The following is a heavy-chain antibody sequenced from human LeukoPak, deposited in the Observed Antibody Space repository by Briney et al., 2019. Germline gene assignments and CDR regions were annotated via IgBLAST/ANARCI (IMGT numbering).Heavy chain of an antibody. Sequence: ASVKVSCKASGYAFTGYYMHWVRQAPGQGLEWMGWINPNSGGTNYAQNLQGRVTMTTDTSTSTAYMELRGLRSDDTAVYYCARDLAGIAVTADWGQGTLVTVSS. CDR1: GYAFTGYY. V-gene: IGHV1-2*02. J-gene: IGHJ4*02. D-gene: IGHD6-19*01. CDR3: ARDLAGIAVTAD. CDR2: INPNSGGT.